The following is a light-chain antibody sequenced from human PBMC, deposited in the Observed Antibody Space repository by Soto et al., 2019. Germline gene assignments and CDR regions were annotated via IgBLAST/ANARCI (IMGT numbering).Light chain of an antibody. Sequence: EIVLTQSPGTLSLSPGERATLSCRASQSVSSSYLAWYQQKPGQAPRLLIYDTSSRATGIPDRFSGSGSGTEFTLTINSLQSEDSAVYYCQQFHTWPVTFGGGTKVDIK. V-gene: IGKV3-20*01. J-gene: IGKJ4*01. CDR1: QSVSSSY. CDR2: DTS. CDR3: QQFHTWPVT.